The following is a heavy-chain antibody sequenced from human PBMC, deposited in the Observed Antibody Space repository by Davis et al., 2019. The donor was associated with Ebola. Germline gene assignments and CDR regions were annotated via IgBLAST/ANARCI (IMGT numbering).Heavy chain of an antibody. CDR1: GFTVSSNH. V-gene: IGHV3-66*02. CDR2: IYDQST. D-gene: IGHD2-8*01. CDR3: AKGVVLMVYAITQAFDY. Sequence: GESLKISCAASGFTVSSNHMSWVRQAPGKGLEWVSVIYDQSTAYADSVKGRFTLSRDNSKNTLYLQMNSLRAEDTAVYYCAKGVVLMVYAITQAFDYWGQGTLVTVSS. J-gene: IGHJ4*02.